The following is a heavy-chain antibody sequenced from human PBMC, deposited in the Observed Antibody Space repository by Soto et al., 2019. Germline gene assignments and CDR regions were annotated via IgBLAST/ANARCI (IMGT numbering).Heavy chain of an antibody. CDR1: GGSISSSSYY. Sequence: PSETLSLTCTVSGGSISSSSYYWGWIRQPPGKGLEWIGSIYYSGSTYYNPSLKSRVTISVDTSKNQFSLKLSSVTAADTAVYYCARDSEYCSGGSCSASGWFDAWGQGTLVTVSS. D-gene: IGHD2-15*01. V-gene: IGHV4-39*07. J-gene: IGHJ5*02. CDR3: ARDSEYCSGGSCSASGWFDA. CDR2: IYYSGST.